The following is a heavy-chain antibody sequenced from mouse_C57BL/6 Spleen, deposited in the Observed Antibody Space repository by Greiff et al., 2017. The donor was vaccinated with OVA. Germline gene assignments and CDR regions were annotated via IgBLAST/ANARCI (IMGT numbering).Heavy chain of an antibody. CDR1: GYSFSSYW. J-gene: IGHJ3*01. CDR2: IYPGDGDT. D-gene: IGHD1-1*01. CDR3: AREYYGSSSFAY. Sequence: QVQLQQSGAELVKPGASVKISCKASGYSFSSYWMNWVKQRPGTGLGWIGQIYPGDGDTNYNGKFKGKATLTADKSSSTAYMQLSSLTSEDSAVYFCAREYYGSSSFAYWGQGTLVTVSA. V-gene: IGHV1-80*01.